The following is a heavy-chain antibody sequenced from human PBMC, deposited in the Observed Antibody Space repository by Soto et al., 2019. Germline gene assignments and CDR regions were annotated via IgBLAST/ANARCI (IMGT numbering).Heavy chain of an antibody. V-gene: IGHV4-31*03. CDR2: IYYSGST. Sequence: QVQLQESGPGLVKPSQTLSLTCTVSGGSISSGGYYWSWSRQHPGKGLEWIGYIYYSGSTYYNPYLKSRGTISVATSKNQFSLKLSSVTAADTAVYYCARDREDCSGGSCYSGPDYWGQGTLVTVSS. CDR3: ARDREDCSGGSCYSGPDY. D-gene: IGHD2-15*01. J-gene: IGHJ4*02. CDR1: GGSISSGGYY.